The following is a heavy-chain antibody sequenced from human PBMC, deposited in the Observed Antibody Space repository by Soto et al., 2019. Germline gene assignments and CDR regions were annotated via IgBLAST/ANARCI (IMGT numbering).Heavy chain of an antibody. D-gene: IGHD2-2*01. J-gene: IGHJ6*02. Sequence: VGSLRLSCAASGFTFSSYSMNWVRQAPGTGLEWVSYISSSSSTIYYADSVNGRFTISRDNAKNSLYLQMNSLRDEDMAVYYCARDLGGIGYCISTSCYGGRYYYYYGMDVWGQGT. CDR1: GFTFSSYS. CDR3: ARDLGGIGYCISTSCYGGRYYYYYGMDV. CDR2: ISSSSSTI. V-gene: IGHV3-48*02.